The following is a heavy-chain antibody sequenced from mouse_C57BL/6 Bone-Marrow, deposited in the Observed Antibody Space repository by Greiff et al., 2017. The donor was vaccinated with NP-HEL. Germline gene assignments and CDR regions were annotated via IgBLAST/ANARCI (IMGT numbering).Heavy chain of an antibody. Sequence: EVKVVESGEGLVKPGGSLKLSCAASGFTFSSYAMSWVRQTPEKRLEWVAYISSGGDYIYYADTVKGRFTISRDNARNTLYLQMSSLKSEDTAMYYCTRHPYYYGSSYNYFDYWGQGTTLTVSS. CDR3: TRHPYYYGSSYNYFDY. CDR2: ISSGGDYI. CDR1: GFTFSSYA. D-gene: IGHD1-1*01. V-gene: IGHV5-9-1*02. J-gene: IGHJ2*01.